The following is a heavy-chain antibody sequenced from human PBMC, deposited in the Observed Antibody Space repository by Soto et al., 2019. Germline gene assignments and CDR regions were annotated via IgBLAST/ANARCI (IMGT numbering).Heavy chain of an antibody. CDR1: GFTFSRYS. Sequence: EVQLVESGGGLVRPGGSLRLSCAASGFTFSRYSMNWVRQAPGKGLEWVSSISSTTNYIYYADSMKGRFTVSIDNAKNSVYLYMNSLSAEDTAVYYCARESEDLTSNFDYWGQGTLVTVSS. CDR3: ARESEDLTSNFDY. V-gene: IGHV3-21*01. J-gene: IGHJ4*02. CDR2: ISSTTNYI.